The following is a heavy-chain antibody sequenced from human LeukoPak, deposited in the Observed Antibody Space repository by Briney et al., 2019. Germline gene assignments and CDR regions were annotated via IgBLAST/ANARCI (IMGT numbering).Heavy chain of an antibody. CDR1: GFTFSSYS. D-gene: IGHD2-15*01. V-gene: IGHV3-21*01. Sequence: GGSLRFSCAASGFTFSSYSMNWDRQAPGKGLEWVSSISSTGSYVHDADSVRGRFTISRDNAKDSLYLQMNSLRAEDTAVYFCARVGCSGGSCYSRGDFYYGMDVWGQGTTVTVSS. CDR3: ARVGCSGGSCYSRGDFYYGMDV. J-gene: IGHJ6*02. CDR2: ISSTGSYV.